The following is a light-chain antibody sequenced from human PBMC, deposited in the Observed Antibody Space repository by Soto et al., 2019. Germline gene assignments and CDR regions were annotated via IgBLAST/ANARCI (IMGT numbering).Light chain of an antibody. CDR1: KSDIGVYDF. CDR3: KSYAGSNTDV. CDR2: EVV. V-gene: IGLV2-8*01. J-gene: IGLJ1*01. Sequence: QSVLTQPPSASGSPGQSVTISCTGTKSDIGVYDFVSWYQQHPGKAPRLIIYEVVQRPSGVPDRFSGSEAGNTASLTVSGLQAADEADYFCKSYAGSNTDVFGSGTKLTVL.